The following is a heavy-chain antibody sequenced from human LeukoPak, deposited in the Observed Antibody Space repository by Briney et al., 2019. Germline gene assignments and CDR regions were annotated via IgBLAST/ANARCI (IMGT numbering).Heavy chain of an antibody. Sequence: GRSLRLSCAASGFTFSSYARHWVRQAPGKGLEWVAVISYDGSNKYYAYSVKGRFNISRDNPKNTLYLQMNSLRAEDTAVYYCARDRGFVGYSEYYYYGMDVWGQGNTVTVSS. CDR3: ARDRGFVGYSEYYYYGMDV. CDR1: GFTFSSYA. J-gene: IGHJ6*02. V-gene: IGHV3-30-3*01. D-gene: IGHD4-11*01. CDR2: ISYDGSNK.